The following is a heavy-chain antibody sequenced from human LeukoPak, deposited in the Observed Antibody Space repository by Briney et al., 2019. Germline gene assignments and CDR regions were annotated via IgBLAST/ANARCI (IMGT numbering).Heavy chain of an antibody. CDR1: GFTISSYW. V-gene: IGHV3-7*01. D-gene: IGHD6-19*01. CDR2: IKQDGSEK. CDR3: ARSGWYGGDY. Sequence: GGSLRLSCAASGFTISSYWMSWVRQAPGKGLEWVANIKQDGSEKYYVDSVKSRFTISRDNAKNSLYLQMNSLRAEDTAVYYCARSGWYGGDYWGQGTLVTVSS. J-gene: IGHJ4*02.